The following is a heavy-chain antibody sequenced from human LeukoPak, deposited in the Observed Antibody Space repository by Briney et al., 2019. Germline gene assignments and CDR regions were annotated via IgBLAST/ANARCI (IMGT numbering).Heavy chain of an antibody. J-gene: IGHJ4*02. V-gene: IGHV3-23*01. CDR3: AKGGAREAFDY. D-gene: IGHD1-26*01. CDR2: ISDTGNT. Sequence: GGSLRLSCAASGFTLSSYAMSWVRQAPGKGLEWVSAISDTGNTYHADSVKGRFTISRDSSKNTLFLQMNRLRPEDAAVYYCAKGGAREAFDYWGQGTLVTVSS. CDR1: GFTLSSYA.